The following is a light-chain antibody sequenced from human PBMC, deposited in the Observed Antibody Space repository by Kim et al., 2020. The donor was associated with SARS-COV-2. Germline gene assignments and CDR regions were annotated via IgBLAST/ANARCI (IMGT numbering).Light chain of an antibody. J-gene: IGKJ4*01. CDR3: QKYDDAPLS. V-gene: IGKV1-27*01. CDR1: QGISNH. CDR2: AAS. Sequence: DIQMTQSPSSLSASVGDRVTITCRASQGISNHLAWYQQKPGKIPKLLIHAASTLHSGVPSRFSGSGSGTDFTLTINSLQPEDVATYFCQKYDDAPLSFGGGTKVEIK.